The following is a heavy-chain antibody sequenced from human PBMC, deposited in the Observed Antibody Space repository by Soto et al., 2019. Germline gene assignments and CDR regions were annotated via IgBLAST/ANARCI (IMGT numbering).Heavy chain of an antibody. CDR1: GFSLSTSGVG. D-gene: IGHD2-15*01. V-gene: IGHV2-5*02. J-gene: IGHJ6*02. Sequence: QITLKESGPPLVKPTQTLTLTCTFSGFSLSTSGVGVAWIRQPPGKALEWLALIYWDDDKRYRPSLETRLTITNDPSKNQVVLTMTNMDSVATATYYCAYLPCSGGSCYWFSYSGMDVWGQGTTVTVSS. CDR2: IYWDDDK. CDR3: AYLPCSGGSCYWFSYSGMDV.